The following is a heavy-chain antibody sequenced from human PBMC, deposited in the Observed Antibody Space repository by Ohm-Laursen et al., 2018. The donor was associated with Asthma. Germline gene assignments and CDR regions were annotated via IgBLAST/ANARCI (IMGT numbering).Heavy chain of an antibody. Sequence: SLRLSCSASGYSFSLYSIHWIRQAPGKGLEWVASISTASTFIYYSDSVRGRFTTSRDNARHSVYLQMNSLRAEDTALYYCARIGPEWELPGREYSLHHWGEGTLVTVSS. V-gene: IGHV3-21*01. CDR2: ISTASTFI. J-gene: IGHJ1*01. D-gene: IGHD1-26*01. CDR3: ARIGPEWELPGREYSLHH. CDR1: GYSFSLYS.